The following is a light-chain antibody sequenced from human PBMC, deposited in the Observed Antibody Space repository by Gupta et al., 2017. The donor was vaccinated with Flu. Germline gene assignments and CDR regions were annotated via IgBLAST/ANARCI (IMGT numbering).Light chain of an antibody. CDR1: QSVSSY. CDR2: DAS. J-gene: IGKJ2*01. Sequence: EIVLTQSPATLSLPPGERATLSCRASQSVSSYLAWYQQKPGQAPRLLSYDASNRATGIPARFSGSGSGTDFTLTISSLEPEDVAVYYCQQRSNWPPMYTFGQGTKLEIK. V-gene: IGKV3-11*01. CDR3: QQRSNWPPMYT.